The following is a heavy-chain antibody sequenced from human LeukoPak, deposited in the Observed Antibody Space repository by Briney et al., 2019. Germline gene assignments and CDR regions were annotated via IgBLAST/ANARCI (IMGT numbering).Heavy chain of an antibody. J-gene: IGHJ6*03. Sequence: GGSLRLSCAASGFTFSSYWMSWVRQAPGKGLEWVANVKQDGSEKYYVDSVKGRFTISRDNAKNSLYLQMNSLRAEDTAVYYCAKILKTPTYYDFWSGYYGYYYMDVWGKGTTVTVSS. CDR1: GFTFSSYW. CDR3: AKILKTPTYYDFWSGYYGYYYMDV. CDR2: VKQDGSEK. D-gene: IGHD3-3*01. V-gene: IGHV3-7*01.